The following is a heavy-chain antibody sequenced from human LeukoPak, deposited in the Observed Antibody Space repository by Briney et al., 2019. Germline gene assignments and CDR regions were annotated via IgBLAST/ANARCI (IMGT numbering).Heavy chain of an antibody. Sequence: SETLSLTCTVSGASISSDSDYWSWIRQPAGKGLEWIGRIYSGSTDYNPSLRSRLTISVDTSKNQFSLKLSSVTAADTAVYYCARGRVSGTTLYFDYWGQGILFTVSS. CDR1: GASISSDSDY. CDR2: IYSGST. D-gene: IGHD1-1*01. V-gene: IGHV4-61*02. CDR3: ARGRVSGTTLYFDY. J-gene: IGHJ4*02.